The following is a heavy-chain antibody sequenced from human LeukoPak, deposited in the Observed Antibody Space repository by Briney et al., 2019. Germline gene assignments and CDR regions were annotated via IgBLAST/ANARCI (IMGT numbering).Heavy chain of an antibody. CDR3: SFMLRGMYYFDY. CDR1: GFTVSSNY. V-gene: IGHV3-53*01. Sequence: GGSLRLSCAASGFTVSSNYMSWVRQAPGKGLEWVSVVYSGGTTYYTDSVKGRFIISRDNSKNTLYLQMNSLRAEDTAMYYCSFMLRGMYYFDYWGQGTLVTVSS. CDR2: VYSGGTT. D-gene: IGHD3-10*01. J-gene: IGHJ4*02.